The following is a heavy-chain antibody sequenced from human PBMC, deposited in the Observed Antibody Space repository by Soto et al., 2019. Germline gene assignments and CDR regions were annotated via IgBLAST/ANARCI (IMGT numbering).Heavy chain of an antibody. CDR2: FYSGGGT. Sequence: HPGGSLRLSCAASGFTVSNTYMSWVRQAPGKGLEWVSVFYSGGGTYYADSVKGRFTISTDNSKNTLYLQMNSLRVEDTAVYYCARNDHCDYWGQGTPVTVSS. CDR3: ARNDHCDY. CDR1: GFTVSNTY. V-gene: IGHV3-53*01. J-gene: IGHJ4*02.